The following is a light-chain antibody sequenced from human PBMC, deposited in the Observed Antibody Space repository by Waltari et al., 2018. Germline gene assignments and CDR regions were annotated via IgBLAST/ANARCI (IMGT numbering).Light chain of an antibody. J-gene: IGLJ2*01. CDR3: QSYDTSLGVV. CDR2: GVN. CDR1: WSNIGAGYD. V-gene: IGLV1-40*01. Sequence: QSVLTQPPSVSGVPGQRVTISCTGSWSNIGAGYDVHWYQQLPGKAPTLLIYGVNTRPPGGPDRFFGAKAGSSASLAIPGLQPEDEADYYCQSYDTSLGVVFGGGTKLTVL.